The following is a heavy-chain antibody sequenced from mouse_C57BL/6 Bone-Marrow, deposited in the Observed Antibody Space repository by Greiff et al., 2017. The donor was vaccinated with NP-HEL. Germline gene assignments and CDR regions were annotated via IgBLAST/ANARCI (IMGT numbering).Heavy chain of an antibody. D-gene: IGHD2-3*01. Sequence: ESGPGLVKPSQSLSPTCSVTGYSITSGYYWNWIRQFPGNKLEWMGYISYDGSNNYNPSLKNRISITRDTSKNQFFLKLNSVTTEDTATYYCAYDGYYFDYWGQGTTLTVSS. CDR2: ISYDGSN. CDR3: AYDGYYFDY. V-gene: IGHV3-6*01. J-gene: IGHJ2*01. CDR1: GYSITSGYY.